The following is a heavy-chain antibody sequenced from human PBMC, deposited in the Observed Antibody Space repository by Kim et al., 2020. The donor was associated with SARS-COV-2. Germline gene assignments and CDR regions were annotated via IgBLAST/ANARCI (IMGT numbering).Heavy chain of an antibody. CDR3: ARGGIDCSSTSCYPYYYYYYGMDV. V-gene: IGHV4-30-2*01. CDR2: IYHSGST. J-gene: IGHJ6*02. Sequence: SETLSLTCAVSGGSISSGGYSWSWIRQPPGKGLEWIGYIYHSGSTYYNPSLKSRVTISVDRSKNQFSLRLSSVTAADTAVYYCARGGIDCSSTSCYPYYYYYYGMDVWGQGTTVTVSS. CDR1: GGSISSGGYS. D-gene: IGHD2-2*01.